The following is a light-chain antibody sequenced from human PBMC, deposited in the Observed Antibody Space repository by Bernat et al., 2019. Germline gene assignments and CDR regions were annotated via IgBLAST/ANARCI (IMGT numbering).Light chain of an antibody. CDR2: DAS. CDR1: QSVSSSY. J-gene: IGKJ1*01. CDR3: QQRSNCPWRT. V-gene: IGKV3-11*01. Sequence: EIVLTQSPGTLSLSPGERATLSCRASQSVSSSYLAWYQQKPGQAPRLLIYDASNRATGIPARFSGSGSGTDFTLTISSLEPEDFAVYYCQQRSNCPWRTFGQGTKVEIK.